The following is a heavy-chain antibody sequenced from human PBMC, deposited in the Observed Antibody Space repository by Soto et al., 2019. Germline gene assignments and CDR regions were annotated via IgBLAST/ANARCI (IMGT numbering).Heavy chain of an antibody. J-gene: IGHJ5*02. CDR2: FDPEDGET. V-gene: IGHV1-24*01. CDR3: STGIAARLRVSGGYWFDP. CDR1: GYTLTELS. D-gene: IGHD6-6*01. Sequence: QVQLVQSGAEVKKPGASVKVSCKVSGYTLTELSMHLVRQAPGKGPEWMGGFDPEDGETIHGQKFQGRGTVTEDTYTDTAYMELSGLRSEDTAVYYCSTGIAARLRVSGGYWFDPWGQGTLVTVSS.